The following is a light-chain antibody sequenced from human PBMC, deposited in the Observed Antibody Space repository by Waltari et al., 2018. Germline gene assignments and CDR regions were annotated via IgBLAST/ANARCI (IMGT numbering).Light chain of an antibody. J-gene: IGLJ2*01. CDR3: HSRETFSTRL. V-gene: IGLV3-19*01. CDR1: SLRRYH. CDR2: GPD. Sequence: SSDLTQDPSLSVALGQTVRITCQGDSLRRYHASWYQQRPGQAPILVLYGPDNPPSGIPDRFSGSTSGNTASLTITGAQAEDEADYCCHSRETFSTRLFGGGTRLTV.